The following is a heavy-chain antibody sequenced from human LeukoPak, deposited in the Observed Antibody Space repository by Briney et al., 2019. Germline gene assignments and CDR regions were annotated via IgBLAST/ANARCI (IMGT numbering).Heavy chain of an antibody. J-gene: IGHJ4*02. V-gene: IGHV4-30-2*01. CDR2: IYHSGST. CDR1: GGSISSGGYS. Sequence: SETLSLTCAVSGGSISSGGYSWSWIRQPPGKGLEWIGYIYHSGSTYYNPSLKSRVTISVDRSKNQFSLKLGSVTAADTAVYYCARGRRAAAGIDYWGQGTLVTVSS. CDR3: ARGRRAAAGIDY. D-gene: IGHD6-13*01.